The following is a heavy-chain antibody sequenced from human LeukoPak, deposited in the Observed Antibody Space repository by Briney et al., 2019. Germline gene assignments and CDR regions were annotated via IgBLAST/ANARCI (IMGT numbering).Heavy chain of an antibody. D-gene: IGHD1-1*01. CDR1: GGSVSGGNSY. V-gene: IGHV4-61*01. CDR3: ARTGSTGGY. J-gene: IGHJ4*02. Sequence: PSETLSLTCTVSGGSVSGGNSYCRWIRQSPGKGLEWIGYIHYSGSAVYNPSLKSRVTTSIDTSKNQFSLNLSSVTAADTAVYYCARTGSTGGYWGQGTLVTVSS. CDR2: IHYSGSA.